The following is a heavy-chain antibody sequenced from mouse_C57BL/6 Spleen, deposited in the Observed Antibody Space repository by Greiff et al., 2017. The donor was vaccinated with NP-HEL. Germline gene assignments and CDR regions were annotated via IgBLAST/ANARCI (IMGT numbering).Heavy chain of an antibody. Sequence: QVHVKQSGAELVKPGASVKMSCKASGYTFTSYWITWVKQRPGQGLEWIGDIYPGSGSTNYNEKFKSKATLTIDTSSSTAYMQLSSLTSEDSAVYYCARQLWSYFDYWGQGTTLTVSS. CDR3: ARQLWSYFDY. D-gene: IGHD1-1*02. V-gene: IGHV1-55*01. CDR2: IYPGSGST. J-gene: IGHJ2*01. CDR1: GYTFTSYW.